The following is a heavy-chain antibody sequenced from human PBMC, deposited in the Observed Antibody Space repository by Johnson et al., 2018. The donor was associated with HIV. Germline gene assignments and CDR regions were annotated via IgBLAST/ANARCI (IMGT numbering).Heavy chain of an antibody. CDR2: ISGSGGST. CDR3: ARGGPYDSGIIDAFDI. D-gene: IGHD3-10*01. CDR1: GFTFSSYA. J-gene: IGHJ3*02. Sequence: VHLVESGGGLVQPGGSLRLSCAASGFTFSSYAMSWVRQAPGKGLEWVSAISGSGGSTYYADSVKGRFPISRDNSKNSLYLQMNSLRAEDTAVYYCARGGPYDSGIIDAFDIWGQGTMVTVSS. V-gene: IGHV3-23*04.